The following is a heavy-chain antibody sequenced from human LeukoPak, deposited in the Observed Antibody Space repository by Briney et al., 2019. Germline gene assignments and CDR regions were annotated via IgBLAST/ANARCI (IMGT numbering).Heavy chain of an antibody. CDR2: IRYDGSNK. J-gene: IGHJ3*02. CDR3: AKDSSSMWDIVVEPAAKEADAFDI. V-gene: IGHV3-30*02. CDR1: GFTFSSYG. D-gene: IGHD2-2*01. Sequence: PGGSLRLSCAASGFTFSSYGMHWVRQAPGKGLEWVAFIRYDGSNKYYADSVKGRFTISRDNSKNTLYLQMNSLRAEDTAVYYCAKDSSSMWDIVVEPAAKEADAFDIWGQGTMVTVSS.